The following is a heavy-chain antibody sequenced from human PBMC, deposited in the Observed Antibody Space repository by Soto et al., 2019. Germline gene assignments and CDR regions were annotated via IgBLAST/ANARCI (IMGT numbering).Heavy chain of an antibody. CDR1: DGSISSYY. CDR3: ASQVAATPGYFDY. Sequence: SEILSLTCTVSDGSISSYYWSWIRQPPGKGLEWIGYIYYSGSTNYNPSLKSRVTISVDTSKNQFSLKLSSVTAADTAVYYRASQVAATPGYFDYWGQGTLVTVSS. CDR2: IYYSGST. D-gene: IGHD2-15*01. V-gene: IGHV4-59*01. J-gene: IGHJ4*02.